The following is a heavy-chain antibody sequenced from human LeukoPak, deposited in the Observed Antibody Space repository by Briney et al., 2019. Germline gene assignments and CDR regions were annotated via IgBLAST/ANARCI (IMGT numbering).Heavy chain of an antibody. Sequence: GGSLRLSCTASGFTFSDYHMSWIRQAPGRGLEWVSYISSSGNPIHYADSVRGRFTISRDNAKNSLYLHMNSLRAEDAAVYYCARSTDGPGSYYYYGMDVWGQGTTVTVSS. CDR3: ARSTDGPGSYYYYGMDV. D-gene: IGHD3-10*01. CDR2: ISSSGNPI. V-gene: IGHV3-11*01. CDR1: GFTFSDYH. J-gene: IGHJ6*02.